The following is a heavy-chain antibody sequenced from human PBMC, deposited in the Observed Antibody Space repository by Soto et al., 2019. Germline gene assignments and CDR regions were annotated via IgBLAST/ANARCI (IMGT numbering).Heavy chain of an antibody. CDR2: ISPYNGKT. J-gene: IGHJ4*02. Sequence: QIHLVQSGAEVKKTGASVEVSCKASGYTFISYGISWVRQAPGQGLEWMGWISPYNGKTIHAQTFHGRVTLTSDTSTSTVYMELRTLSSDDTAVYYCARAGFSSSWLCILGTGAHGVEIDFWGQGTLFTVSS. CDR3: ARAGFSSSWLCILGTGAHGVEIDF. D-gene: IGHD5-18*01. CDR1: GYTFISYG. V-gene: IGHV1-18*01.